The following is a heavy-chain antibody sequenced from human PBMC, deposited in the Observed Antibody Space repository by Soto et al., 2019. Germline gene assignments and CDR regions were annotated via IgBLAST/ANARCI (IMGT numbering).Heavy chain of an antibody. J-gene: IGHJ4*02. CDR3: ARDTSRISVAVDFDY. V-gene: IGHV1-18*01. Sequence: QVQLVQSGAEAKKPGASVKVSCKASGYTFTNYGVTWVRQAPGQGLEWLGWISAYNGNTNYAQSLQGRGTMTTDTSKSTAYMELRSLRSDDTDVYYCARDTSRISVAVDFDYWGQGTLVTVSS. CDR2: ISAYNGNT. D-gene: IGHD6-19*01. CDR1: GYTFTNYG.